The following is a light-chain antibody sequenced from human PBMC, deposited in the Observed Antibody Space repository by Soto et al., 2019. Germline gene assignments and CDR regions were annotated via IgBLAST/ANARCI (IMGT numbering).Light chain of an antibody. V-gene: IGKV3-20*01. Sequence: PGERATLSCRASQSVSSSYLAWYQQKXGXXXRXLXYGAPSRATGIPDRFSGSGYGTDFTLTISRLEPEDFAVYYCQQYGSSPRTFGQGTKVDIK. CDR3: QQYGSSPRT. CDR1: QSVSSSY. J-gene: IGKJ1*01. CDR2: GAP.